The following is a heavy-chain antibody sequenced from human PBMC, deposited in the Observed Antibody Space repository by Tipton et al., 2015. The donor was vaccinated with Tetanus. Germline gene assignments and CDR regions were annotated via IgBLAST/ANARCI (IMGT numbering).Heavy chain of an antibody. CDR2: MNPSIGNT. CDR1: GYTFTSYD. J-gene: IGHJ4*02. V-gene: IGHV1-8*01. CDR3: ATYRSGWYNYLDY. Sequence: QLVQSGAEVKKPGASVKVSCKASGYTFTSYDIHWVRQATGQGLEWMGWMNPSIGNTDYAQKFQGRVTMTRNTSISTAYMELSSLRSEDTAVYYCATYRSGWYNYLDYWGQGTLVTVSS. D-gene: IGHD6-19*01.